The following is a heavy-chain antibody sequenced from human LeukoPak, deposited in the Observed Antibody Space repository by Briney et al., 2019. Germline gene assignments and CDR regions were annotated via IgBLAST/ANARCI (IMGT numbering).Heavy chain of an antibody. CDR2: ISSSGSTI. V-gene: IGHV3-48*03. Sequence: GGSLGLSCAASGFTFSSYEMNWVRQAPGKGLEWVSYISSSGSTIYYADSVKGRFTISRDNAKNSLYLQMNSLRAEDTAVYYCARLDIVVVPAAIANYYYYYMDVWGKGTTVTISS. J-gene: IGHJ6*03. D-gene: IGHD2-2*03. CDR3: ARLDIVVVPAAIANYYYYYMDV. CDR1: GFTFSSYE.